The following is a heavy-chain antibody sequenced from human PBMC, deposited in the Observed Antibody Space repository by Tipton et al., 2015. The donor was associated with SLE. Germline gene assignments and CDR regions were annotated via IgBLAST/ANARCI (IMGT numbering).Heavy chain of an antibody. V-gene: IGHV4-34*01. CDR1: GGSFSGYY. CDR2: INHSGST. CDR3: ASYGEAWYFDL. J-gene: IGHJ2*01. D-gene: IGHD4/OR15-4a*01. Sequence: TLSLTCAVYGGSFSGYYWSWIRQPPGKGPEWIGEINHSGSTNYNPSLKSRVTISVDTSKNQFSLKLSSVTAADTAVYYCASYGEAWYFDLWGRGTLVTVSS.